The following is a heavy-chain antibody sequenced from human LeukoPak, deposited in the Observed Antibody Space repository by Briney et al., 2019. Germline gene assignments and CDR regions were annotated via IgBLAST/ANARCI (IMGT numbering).Heavy chain of an antibody. Sequence: AASVKVSCKASGYTFTSYGISWVRQAPGQGLEWMGWISAYNGNTNYAQKLQGRVTMTTDTSTSTAYVELRSLRSDDTAVYYCARDRSVTIFGVVRPYYFDYWGQGTLVTVSS. V-gene: IGHV1-18*01. CDR2: ISAYNGNT. D-gene: IGHD3-3*01. CDR3: ARDRSVTIFGVVRPYYFDY. CDR1: GYTFTSYG. J-gene: IGHJ4*02.